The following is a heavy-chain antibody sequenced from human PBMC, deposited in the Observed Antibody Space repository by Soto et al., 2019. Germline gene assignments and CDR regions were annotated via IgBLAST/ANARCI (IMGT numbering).Heavy chain of an antibody. Sequence: GGSLRLSCVASGSTFSNYDMTWVRQAPGKGLEWVSLIGTSGSSTYYADSVKGRFTISRDNSKNTLYLQMNSLRAEDTAVYYCAREWELLLFGNWFDPWGQGTLVTVSS. J-gene: IGHJ5*02. V-gene: IGHV3-23*01. CDR1: GSTFSNYD. CDR3: AREWELLLFGNWFDP. CDR2: IGTSGSST. D-gene: IGHD1-26*01.